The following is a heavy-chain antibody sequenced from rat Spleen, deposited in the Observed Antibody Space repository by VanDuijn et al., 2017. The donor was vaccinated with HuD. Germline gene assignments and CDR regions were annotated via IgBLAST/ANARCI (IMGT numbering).Heavy chain of an antibody. CDR1: GYTFTSYD. D-gene: IGHD1-4*01. V-gene: IGHV1-57*01. Sequence: QVQLQQSGAELAKPGSSVKISCKASGYTFTSYDISWIKQTTGQGLEYIGYISTGSGGTYYNEKFKGKATLTVDKSSSTAFMQLSSLTPEDTAVYYCARNPGRALDYWGQGVMVTVSS. J-gene: IGHJ2*01. CDR2: ISTGSGGT. CDR3: ARNPGRALDY.